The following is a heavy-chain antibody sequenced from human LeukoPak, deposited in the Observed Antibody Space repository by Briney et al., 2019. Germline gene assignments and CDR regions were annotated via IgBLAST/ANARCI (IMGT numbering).Heavy chain of an antibody. Sequence: PSETQSLTCTVSGGSISSYYWSWIRQPPGKGLEWIGYIYYSGSTNYNPSLKSRVTISVDTSKNQFSLKLSSVAAADTAVYYCARGNCGGDCYSINYYYGMDVWGQGTTVTVSS. D-gene: IGHD2-21*02. J-gene: IGHJ6*02. CDR3: ARGNCGGDCYSINYYYGMDV. CDR2: IYYSGST. V-gene: IGHV4-59*01. CDR1: GGSISSYY.